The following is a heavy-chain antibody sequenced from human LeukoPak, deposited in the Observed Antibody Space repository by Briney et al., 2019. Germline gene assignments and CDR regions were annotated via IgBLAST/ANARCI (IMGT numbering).Heavy chain of an antibody. J-gene: IGHJ4*02. CDR1: GYTFTSYG. Sequence: ASVKVSCKASGYTFTSYGISWVRQAPGQGLEWMGWISAYNGNTNYAQKLQGRVTMTTDTSTSTGYMELRSLRSDDTAVYYCARGPRNYYDSSGYYSAILYWGQGTLVTVSS. CDR2: ISAYNGNT. D-gene: IGHD3-22*01. CDR3: ARGPRNYYDSSGYYSAILY. V-gene: IGHV1-18*01.